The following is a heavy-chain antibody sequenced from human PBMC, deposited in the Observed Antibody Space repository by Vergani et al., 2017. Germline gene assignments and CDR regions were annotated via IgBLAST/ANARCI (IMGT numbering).Heavy chain of an antibody. CDR2: INAGNGNT. CDR3: ARVSVFKDTKYYFDY. D-gene: IGHD3-10*01. Sequence: QVQLVQSGAEVKKPGASVKVSCKASGYTFTSYAMHWVRQAPGQRLEWMGWINAGNGNTKYSQKLQGRVTMTTDTSTSTAYMELRSLRSDDTAVYYCARVSVFKDTKYYFDYWGQGTLVTVSS. V-gene: IGHV1-3*01. J-gene: IGHJ4*02. CDR1: GYTFTSYA.